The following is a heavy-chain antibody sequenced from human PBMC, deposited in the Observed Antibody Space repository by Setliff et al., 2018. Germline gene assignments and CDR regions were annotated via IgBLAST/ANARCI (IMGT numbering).Heavy chain of an antibody. CDR2: IIPIFGTA. Sequence: SVKVSCKASGGTFSSYAISWVRQAPGQGLEGMGGIIPIFGTANYAQKFQGRVTITTDTSTGTAYMELRSLRSDDTAVYYCARHTGTAWVDWFDPWGQGTLVTVSS. V-gene: IGHV1-69*05. J-gene: IGHJ5*02. D-gene: IGHD1-1*01. CDR1: GGTFSSYA. CDR3: ARHTGTAWVDWFDP.